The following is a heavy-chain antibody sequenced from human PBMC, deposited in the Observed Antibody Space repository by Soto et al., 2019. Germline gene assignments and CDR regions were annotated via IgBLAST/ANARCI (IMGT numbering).Heavy chain of an antibody. D-gene: IGHD1-20*01. Sequence: SETLSLTCTVSGGSISSSSYYWGWIRQPPGKGLEWIGSIYYSGSTYYNPSLKSRVTISVDTSKNQFSLKLSSVTAADTAVYYFARNNRPYNWFDPWGQGTLVTVSS. CDR1: GGSISSSSYY. V-gene: IGHV4-39*01. CDR2: IYYSGST. CDR3: ARNNRPYNWFDP. J-gene: IGHJ5*02.